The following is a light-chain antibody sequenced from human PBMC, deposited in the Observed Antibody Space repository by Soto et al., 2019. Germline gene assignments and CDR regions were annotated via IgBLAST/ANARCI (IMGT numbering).Light chain of an antibody. J-gene: IGKJ1*01. CDR1: QSVSSY. V-gene: IGKV3-11*01. CDR3: QQRSNWTPT. Sequence: EMVLTRSPATLSLSPVERATLSCRASQSVSSYLAWYQQKPGQAPRLLIYDASTRATGIPARFSGSGSGTDFTLTISSLEIEDFAVYYCQQRSNWTPTFGQGTKVDIK. CDR2: DAS.